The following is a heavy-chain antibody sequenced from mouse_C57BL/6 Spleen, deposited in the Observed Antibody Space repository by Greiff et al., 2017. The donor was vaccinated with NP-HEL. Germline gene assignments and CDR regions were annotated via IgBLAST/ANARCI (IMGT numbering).Heavy chain of an antibody. CDR2: INPYNGGT. CDR1: GYTFTDYY. J-gene: IGHJ1*03. V-gene: IGHV1-19*01. Sequence: EVKLQESGPVLVKPGASVKMSCKASGYTFTDYYMNWVKQSHGKSLEWIGVINPYNGGTSYNQKFKGKATLTVDKSSSTAYMELNSLTSEDSAVYYCAREDTVVGYFDVWGTGTTVTVSS. D-gene: IGHD1-1*01. CDR3: AREDTVVGYFDV.